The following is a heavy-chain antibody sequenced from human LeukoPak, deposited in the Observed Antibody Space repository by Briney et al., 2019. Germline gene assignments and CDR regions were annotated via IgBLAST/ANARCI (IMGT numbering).Heavy chain of an antibody. CDR2: IKQDGSEK. D-gene: IGHD3-22*01. J-gene: IGHJ6*03. CDR1: GFTFSSYG. CDR3: ARGSDYYDSSGYYPRISSYYYMDV. Sequence: GRSLRLSCAASGFTFSSYGMHWVRQAPGKGLEWVANIKQDGSEKYYVDSVKGRFTISRDNAKNSLYLQMNSLRAEDTAVYYCARGSDYYDSSGYYPRISSYYYMDVWGKGTTVTVSS. V-gene: IGHV3-7*01.